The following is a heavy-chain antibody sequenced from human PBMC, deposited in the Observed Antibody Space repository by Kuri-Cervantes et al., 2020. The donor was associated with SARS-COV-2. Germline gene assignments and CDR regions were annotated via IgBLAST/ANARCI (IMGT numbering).Heavy chain of an antibody. CDR2: IFSNDEK. CDR3: ARTSTGDHYYYYMDV. CDR1: GFSLSTSGVG. J-gene: IGHJ6*03. V-gene: IGHV2-26*01. Sequence: SGPTLAKPTQALTLTCTFSGFSLSTSGVGVGWIRQPPGKALEWLAHIFSNDEKSYSTSLKSRLTISKDTSKSQVVLTMTNMDPVDTATYYCARTSTGDHYYYYMDVWGKGTTVTVSS. D-gene: IGHD7-27*01.